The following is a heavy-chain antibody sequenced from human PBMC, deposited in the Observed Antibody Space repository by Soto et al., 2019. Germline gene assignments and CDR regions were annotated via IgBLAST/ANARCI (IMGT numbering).Heavy chain of an antibody. J-gene: IGHJ4*02. CDR1: GFTFSSSG. Sequence: QVQLVESGGGVVQPGRSLRLSCAASGFTFSSSGLHWVRQAAGKGLEWVAVISYDGTNKYYADSGKGRFTISRDNSKNTLYLQMNSLRAEDTAVYYCAKGGRGGYDYIDYWGQGTLVTVSS. CDR2: ISYDGTNK. CDR3: AKGGRGGYDYIDY. D-gene: IGHD5-12*01. V-gene: IGHV3-30*18.